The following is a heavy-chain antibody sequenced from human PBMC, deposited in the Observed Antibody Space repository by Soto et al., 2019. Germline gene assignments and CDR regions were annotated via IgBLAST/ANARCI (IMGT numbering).Heavy chain of an antibody. V-gene: IGHV3-33*01. CDR2: IWFDGSNQ. CDR1: GFTFSGYG. CDR3: ARDLSSAELDS. J-gene: IGHJ4*02. Sequence: QVQLVESGGGVVQPGRSLRLSCAASGFTFSGYGMHWVRQAPGKGLEWVAVIWFDGSNQYYADSVKGRFTISRDNSKNTLYLQLNSLRAEDTAVYYCARDLSSAELDSCGQGTLVTVSS. D-gene: IGHD6-19*01.